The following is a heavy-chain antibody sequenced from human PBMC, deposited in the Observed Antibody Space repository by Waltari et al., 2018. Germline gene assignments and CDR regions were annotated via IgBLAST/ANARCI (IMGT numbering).Heavy chain of an antibody. D-gene: IGHD6-13*01. CDR3: ARESRDSSSWYYFDY. CDR2: SNAGNGNT. V-gene: IGHV1-3*02. CDR1: GYTFTSSA. J-gene: IGHJ4*02. Sequence: QVQLVQSGAEVKKPGASVKVSCKASGYTFTSSAMHWVRHAPGQRLEWMGWSNAGNGNTKYSQEFQGRVTITRDTSASTAYMELSSLRSEEMAGYYCARESRDSSSWYYFDYWGQGTLVTVSS.